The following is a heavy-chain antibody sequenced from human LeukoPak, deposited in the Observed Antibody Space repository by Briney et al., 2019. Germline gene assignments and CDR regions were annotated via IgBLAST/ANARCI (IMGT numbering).Heavy chain of an antibody. CDR2: IYYSGST. CDR1: GGSISSGGYY. J-gene: IGHJ5*02. Sequence: PSETLSLTCTVSGGSISSGGYYWSWIRQRPGKGLEWIGYIYYSGSTYYNPSLKSRVTISVDTSKNQFSLKLSSVTAADTAVYYCARDCSGSPEGRFDPWGQGTLVTVSS. D-gene: IGHD1-26*01. V-gene: IGHV4-31*03. CDR3: ARDCSGSPEGRFDP.